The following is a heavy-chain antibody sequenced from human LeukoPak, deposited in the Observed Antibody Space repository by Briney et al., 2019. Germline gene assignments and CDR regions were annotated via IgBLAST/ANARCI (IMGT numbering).Heavy chain of an antibody. CDR3: ARDQRLWGSMFFDY. V-gene: IGHV1-2*06. Sequence: GASVKVSCKASGYTFTGYYMHWVRQAPGQGLEWMGRINPNSGGTNYAQKFQGRVTMTRDTSISTAYMELSRLRSDDTAVYYCARDQRLWGSMFFDYWGQGTLVTVSP. D-gene: IGHD7-27*01. CDR2: INPNSGGT. J-gene: IGHJ4*02. CDR1: GYTFTGYY.